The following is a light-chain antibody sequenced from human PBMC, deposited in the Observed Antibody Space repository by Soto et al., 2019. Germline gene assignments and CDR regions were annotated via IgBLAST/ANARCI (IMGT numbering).Light chain of an antibody. CDR1: QSVSSS. V-gene: IGKV3-15*01. CDR3: LQYHHWPLT. Sequence: EIVMTQSPATLSVSPGERATLSCRASQSVSSSLAWYQQKPGQAPRLLIYGASTGATGIPARFSGSGSGTDFSLTISSLQSEDFAVYYCLQYHHWPLTFGGVTKVEIK. J-gene: IGKJ4*01. CDR2: GAS.